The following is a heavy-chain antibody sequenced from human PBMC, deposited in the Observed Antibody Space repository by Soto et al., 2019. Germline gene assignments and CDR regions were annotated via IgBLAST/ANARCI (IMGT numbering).Heavy chain of an antibody. Sequence: GESLKISCKGSGYSFTSYWIGWVRQMPGKGLEWMGIIYPGDSDTRYSPSFQGQVTISADKSISTAYLQWSSLKASDTAMYYCARIEQARGYYDSSGYPDYWGQGTLVTVSS. J-gene: IGHJ4*02. CDR3: ARIEQARGYYDSSGYPDY. CDR1: GYSFTSYW. D-gene: IGHD3-22*01. V-gene: IGHV5-51*01. CDR2: IYPGDSDT.